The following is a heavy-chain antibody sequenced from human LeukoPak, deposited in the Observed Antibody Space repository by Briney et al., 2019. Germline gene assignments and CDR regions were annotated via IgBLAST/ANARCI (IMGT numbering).Heavy chain of an antibody. Sequence: SSETLSLTCTVSGGSISSYYWSWIRQPPGKGLEWIGYIYYSGSTNYNPSLKSRVTISVDTSKNQFSLKLSSVTAADTAVYYCARGLYDYVWGSYQRYYYYMDVWGKGTTVTVSS. CDR3: ARGLYDYVWGSYQRYYYYMDV. CDR2: IYYSGST. V-gene: IGHV4-59*01. J-gene: IGHJ6*03. CDR1: GGSISSYY. D-gene: IGHD3-16*02.